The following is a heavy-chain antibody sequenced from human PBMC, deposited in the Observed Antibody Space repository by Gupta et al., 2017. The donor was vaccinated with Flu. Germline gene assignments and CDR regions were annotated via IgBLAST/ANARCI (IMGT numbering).Heavy chain of an antibody. CDR2: INPNSGGT. V-gene: IGHV1-2*02. CDR1: GYTVRDYY. CDR3: ATTTTSWYRFDF. J-gene: IGHJ4*02. D-gene: IGHD2-2*01. Sequence: QVQVVQSGAEVKKPGASVKVSCKASGYTVRDYYMHWVRQAPGQGLEWMGWINPNSGGTYYAAKFQARVTMTRDTSVSTAYLELTSLKSDDTAVYYCATTTTSWYRFDFWGQGTLVTVSS.